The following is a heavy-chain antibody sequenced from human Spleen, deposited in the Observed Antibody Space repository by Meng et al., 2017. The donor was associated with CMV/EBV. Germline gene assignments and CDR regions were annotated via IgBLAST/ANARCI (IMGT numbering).Heavy chain of an antibody. CDR1: GGSISSYY. CDR3: ARVVIVDSSSSLNFDY. J-gene: IGHJ4*02. CDR2: ISSSSSYI. D-gene: IGHD6-6*01. Sequence: ETLSLTCTVSGGSISSYYWSWVRQAPGKGLEWVSSISSSSSYIYYADSVKGRFTISRDNAKNSLYLQMNSLRAEDTAVYYCARVVIVDSSSSLNFDYWGQGTLVTVSS. V-gene: IGHV3-21*01.